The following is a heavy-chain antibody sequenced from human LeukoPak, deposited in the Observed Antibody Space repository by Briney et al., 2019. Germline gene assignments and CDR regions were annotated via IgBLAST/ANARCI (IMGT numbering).Heavy chain of an antibody. CDR3: ATSDCSSTSCYTRDEFNWFDP. J-gene: IGHJ5*02. CDR2: FDPEDGET. V-gene: IGHV1-24*01. Sequence: ASVKVSCKVSGYTLTELSMHWVRQAPGKGLEWTGGFDPEDGETIYAQKFQGRVTMTEDTSTDTAYMELSSLRSEDTAVYYCATSDCSSTSCYTRDEFNWFDPWGQGTLVTVSS. CDR1: GYTLTELS. D-gene: IGHD2-2*02.